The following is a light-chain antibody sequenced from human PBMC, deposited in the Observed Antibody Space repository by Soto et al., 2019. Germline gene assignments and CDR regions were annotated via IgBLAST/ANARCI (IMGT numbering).Light chain of an antibody. Sequence: QSALTQPASVSGSPGQSITISCTGTTSDVGGYNLVSWYQHHPGKAPKLIIYEVSSRPSGVSNRFSGSKSGHTASLTISGLQAEDEADYYCSSRSSTLVVVFGGGTQLTVL. CDR3: SSRSSTLVVV. V-gene: IGLV2-14*01. CDR2: EVS. CDR1: TSDVGGYNL. J-gene: IGLJ2*01.